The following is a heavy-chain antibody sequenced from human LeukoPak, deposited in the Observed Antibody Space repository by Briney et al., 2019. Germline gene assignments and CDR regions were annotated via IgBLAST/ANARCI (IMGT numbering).Heavy chain of an antibody. Sequence: ASVQVSCKASGYTFTDYYIHWMRQAPGQGLEWMGWINPDSGGTSYAQKFQGRVTMTRDTSISTAYMELSRLRSVDTAVYYCARGGDYGDPNFDYWGQGTLVTVSS. D-gene: IGHD4-17*01. J-gene: IGHJ4*02. V-gene: IGHV1-2*02. CDR1: GYTFTDYY. CDR2: INPDSGGT. CDR3: ARGGDYGDPNFDY.